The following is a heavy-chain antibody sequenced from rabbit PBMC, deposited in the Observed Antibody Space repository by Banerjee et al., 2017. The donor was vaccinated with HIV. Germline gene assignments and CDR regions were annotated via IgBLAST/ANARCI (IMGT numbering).Heavy chain of an antibody. CDR3: ARSNVGDAWAFAL. V-gene: IGHV1S47*01. CDR1: GLTFSSYE. Sequence: QEQLVESGGGLVQPEGSLTLTCKASGLTFSSYEIPWVRQAPGKGLEWIGWISGGGRTWYASWVNVRFTVSSDNAQNTVTLQMTSLTAADTATYFCARSNVGDAWAFALWGPGTLVTVS. J-gene: IGHJ4*01. D-gene: IGHD6-1*01. CDR2: ISGGGRT.